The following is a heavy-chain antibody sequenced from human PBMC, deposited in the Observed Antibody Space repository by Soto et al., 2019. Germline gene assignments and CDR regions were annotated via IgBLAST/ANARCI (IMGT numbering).Heavy chain of an antibody. Sequence: QVQLQESGPGLVKPSQTLSLTCTVSGGSISSGGYYWSWIRQHPGKGLEWIGYIYYSGSTYYNPSLKSRVTIAVDTSKNQFSLKLSSVTAADTAVYYCAGEVGRITGTFLYYCYGMDVWSHGTTVTVSS. CDR1: GGSISSGGYY. D-gene: IGHD1-7*01. CDR2: IYYSGST. J-gene: IGHJ6*02. CDR3: AGEVGRITGTFLYYCYGMDV. V-gene: IGHV4-31*03.